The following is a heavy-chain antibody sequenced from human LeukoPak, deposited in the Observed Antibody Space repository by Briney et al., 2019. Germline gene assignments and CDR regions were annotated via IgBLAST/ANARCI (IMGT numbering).Heavy chain of an antibody. V-gene: IGHV3-30*02. D-gene: IGHD3-10*01. CDR3: AKDASLWFERIVDYFDY. CDR2: IRYDGSNK. CDR1: GFTFSSYG. J-gene: IGHJ4*02. Sequence: GGSLRLSCATSGFTFSSYGMHWVRQAPGKGLEWVAFIRYDGSNKYYADSVKGRFTISRDNSKNTLYLQMNSLRAEDTAVYYCAKDASLWFERIVDYFDYWGQGTLVTVSS.